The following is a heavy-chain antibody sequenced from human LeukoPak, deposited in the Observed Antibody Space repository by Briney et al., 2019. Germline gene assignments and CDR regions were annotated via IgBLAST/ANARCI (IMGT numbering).Heavy chain of an antibody. J-gene: IGHJ4*02. CDR3: AGARTALWWSD. Sequence: SETLSLTCTVSGGSISSGGYYWSWIRQHPGKGLEWIGYIYYSGSTYYNLSLKSRVTISVDTSKNQFSLKLSSVTAADTAVYYCAGARTALWWSDWGQGTLVTVSS. CDR1: GGSISSGGYY. V-gene: IGHV4-31*03. D-gene: IGHD2-21*01. CDR2: IYYSGST.